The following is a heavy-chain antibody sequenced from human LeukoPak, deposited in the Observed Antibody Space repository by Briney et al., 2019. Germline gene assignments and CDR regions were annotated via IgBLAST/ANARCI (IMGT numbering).Heavy chain of an antibody. CDR2: IYYGGST. J-gene: IGHJ6*02. D-gene: IGHD4-17*01. Sequence: SETLSLTCTVSGGSVSSGDYYWSWIRQPPGKGLEWIGYIYYGGSTYYNPSLKSRVTISVDTSKNQFSLKLSSVTAADTAVYYCARGPTVTNDDYYYYYGMDVWGQGTTVTVSS. CDR1: GGSVSSGDYY. CDR3: ARGPTVTNDDYYYYYGMDV. V-gene: IGHV4-30-4*01.